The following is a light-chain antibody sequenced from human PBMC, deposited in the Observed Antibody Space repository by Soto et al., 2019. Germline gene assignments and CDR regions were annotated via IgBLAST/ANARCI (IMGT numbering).Light chain of an antibody. Sequence: EIVMTQSPATLSVSPGERVTLSCRARQSVSDNLAWYQQKPGQAPRLLIYGASTRATTTPARFSRSGSGTEFTLTISSLQSEDFAVYFCQQFNIWPYTCGQGTKLDIK. CDR2: GAS. J-gene: IGKJ2*01. V-gene: IGKV3-15*01. CDR3: QQFNIWPYT. CDR1: QSVSDN.